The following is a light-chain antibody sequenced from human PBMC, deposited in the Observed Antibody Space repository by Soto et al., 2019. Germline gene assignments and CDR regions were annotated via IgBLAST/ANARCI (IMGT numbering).Light chain of an antibody. CDR3: QQRSDWPWT. J-gene: IGKJ1*01. CDR1: QSVTAY. Sequence: ENVLTQSPATLSLSPGERATLSCRASQSVTAYLARYQQKPGQAPRLLIYDASNRATGIPARFSGSGSGTDFTLTISSLEPEDFAVYYCQQRSDWPWTFGQGTKVEIK. CDR2: DAS. V-gene: IGKV3-11*01.